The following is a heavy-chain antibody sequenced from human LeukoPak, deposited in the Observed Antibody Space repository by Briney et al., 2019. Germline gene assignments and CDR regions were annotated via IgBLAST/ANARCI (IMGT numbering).Heavy chain of an antibody. CDR3: ARGRGGIYSGSYYSPYYFDY. J-gene: IGHJ4*02. D-gene: IGHD1-26*01. V-gene: IGHV4-4*02. CDR2: IYHSGST. CDR1: GGSISSSNW. Sequence: SETLSLTCAVSGGSISSSNWWSWVRQPPGKGLEWIGEIYHSGSTNYNPSLKSRVTISVDKSKNQFSLKLSSVTAADTAVYYCARGRGGIYSGSYYSPYYFDYWGQGTLVTVSS.